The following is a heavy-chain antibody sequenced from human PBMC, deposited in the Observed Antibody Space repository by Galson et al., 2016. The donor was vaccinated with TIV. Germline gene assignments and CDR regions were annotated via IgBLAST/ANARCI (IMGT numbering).Heavy chain of an antibody. V-gene: IGHV7-4-1*02. CDR1: EYTFTNYV. CDR3: ASPPAYCSSSSCYYPFEY. CDR2: INTNTGNP. J-gene: IGHJ4*02. D-gene: IGHD2-2*01. Sequence: SVKVPCKASEYTFTNYVMNWVRQAPGQGLEWMGWINTNTGNPTYAQGFTGRFVFSLDTSVSTAYLQISSLKAEDTAVYYCASPPAYCSSSSCYYPFEYWGQGTLVTVSS.